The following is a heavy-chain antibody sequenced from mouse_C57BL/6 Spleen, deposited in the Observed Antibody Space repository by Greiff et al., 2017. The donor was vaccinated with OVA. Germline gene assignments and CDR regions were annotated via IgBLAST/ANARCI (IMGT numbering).Heavy chain of an antibody. CDR2: IYPGNGDT. Sequence: LQQSGAELVRPGASVKMSCKASGYTFTSYNMHWVKQTPRQGLEWIGAIYPGNGDTSYNQKFKGKATLTVDKSSSTAYMQLSSLTSEDSAVYFCARGAYGSSWRRYFDGWGTGTTVTVSS. CDR1: GYTFTSYN. D-gene: IGHD1-1*01. J-gene: IGHJ1*03. V-gene: IGHV1-12*01. CDR3: ARGAYGSSWRRYFDG.